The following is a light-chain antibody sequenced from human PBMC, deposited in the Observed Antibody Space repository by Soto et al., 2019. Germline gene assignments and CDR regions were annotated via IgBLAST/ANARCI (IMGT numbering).Light chain of an antibody. CDR2: EVT. V-gene: IGLV2-14*01. J-gene: IGLJ7*01. Sequence: QSALTQPASVSGSPGQSITISCTGSSGDVGHYNYVSWYQQHPGKAPKLIIYEVTNRPSGVSNRFSGSKSGNTASLIISGLQAEDEADYYCTSYTTGRIGVFGGGTQLTVL. CDR1: SGDVGHYNY. CDR3: TSYTTGRIGV.